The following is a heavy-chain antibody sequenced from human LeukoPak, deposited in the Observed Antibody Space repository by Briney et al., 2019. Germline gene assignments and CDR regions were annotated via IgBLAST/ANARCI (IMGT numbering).Heavy chain of an antibody. V-gene: IGHV5-51*01. CDR2: IYPGDSDT. Sequence: GESLKISCKGSGYSFSNDWIGWVRQMPGKGLEWMGIIYPGDSDTRYSPSFQGQVTISADKSISTAYLQWSSLKASDTAMYYCASASGYSSGWYRAQVGFDYWGQGTLVTVSS. D-gene: IGHD6-19*01. CDR1: GYSFSNDW. J-gene: IGHJ4*02. CDR3: ASASGYSSGWYRAQVGFDY.